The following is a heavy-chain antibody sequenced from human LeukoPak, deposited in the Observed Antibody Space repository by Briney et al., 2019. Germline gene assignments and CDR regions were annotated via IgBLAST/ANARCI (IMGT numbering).Heavy chain of an antibody. CDR3: ARGGAGPLRD. CDR1: SASVSSYY. J-gene: IGHJ4*02. D-gene: IGHD3-16*01. CDR2: ISNSGSP. Sequence: SETLSLTCTVSSASVSSYYWSWVRQPPGGGLEWIGYISNSGSPSYNPSFKSRVTFSADTSKNHLSLKLNSVTPANTAVYFCARGGAGPLRDWGQGTLVTVSS. V-gene: IGHV4-59*02.